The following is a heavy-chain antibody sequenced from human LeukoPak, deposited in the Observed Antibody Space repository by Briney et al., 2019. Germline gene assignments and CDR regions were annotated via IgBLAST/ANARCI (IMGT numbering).Heavy chain of an antibody. Sequence: GGSLRLSCAASGFTFDDYAMHWVRQAPGKGLEWVSGISWNSGSIGYADSVKGRFTISRDNAKNSLYLQMNSLRAEDTALYYCAKDGREPAAARGRKYGMDVWGQGTTVTVSS. V-gene: IGHV3-9*01. CDR3: AKDGREPAAARGRKYGMDV. CDR1: GFTFDDYA. CDR2: ISWNSGSI. D-gene: IGHD2-2*01. J-gene: IGHJ6*02.